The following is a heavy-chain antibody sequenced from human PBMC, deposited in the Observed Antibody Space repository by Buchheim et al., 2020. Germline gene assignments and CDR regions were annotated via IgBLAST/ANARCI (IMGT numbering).Heavy chain of an antibody. D-gene: IGHD6-13*01. J-gene: IGHJ4*02. V-gene: IGHV3-23*01. Sequence: EVQLLESGGGLVQPGGSLRLSCAASGFTFGRYTMGWVRQAPGKGLEWVSDINESGGATWYEDSVRGRFTISRENSENTLFLQMNSLRGEDTAVYFCARAGRASWYDYWGQGTL. CDR2: INESGGAT. CDR3: ARAGRASWYDY. CDR1: GFTFGRYT.